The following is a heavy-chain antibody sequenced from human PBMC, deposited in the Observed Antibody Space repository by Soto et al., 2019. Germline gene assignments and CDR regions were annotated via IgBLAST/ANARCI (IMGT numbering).Heavy chain of an antibody. J-gene: IGHJ6*02. D-gene: IGHD3-3*01. Sequence: PGGSLRLSCAASGLTFSGHWMHWVRQAPGKGLVWVSRINTDGSSQSYADSVKGRLTISRDNAKNTLYLQMNSLRAEDTAMYYCARGFDFWSGFYYYAMDVWGQGTTVTVSS. CDR3: ARGFDFWSGFYYYAMDV. CDR1: GLTFSGHW. V-gene: IGHV3-74*01. CDR2: INTDGSSQ.